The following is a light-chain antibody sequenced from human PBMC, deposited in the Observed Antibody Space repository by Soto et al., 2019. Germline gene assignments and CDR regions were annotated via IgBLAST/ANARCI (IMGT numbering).Light chain of an antibody. CDR2: GAS. J-gene: IGKJ3*01. V-gene: IGKV3-20*01. CDR1: QSVTTSY. CDR3: QQYGSAPPT. Sequence: EIVLTQSPGTLSLSAGQRATLSCRASQSVTTSYLAWYQQKPGQAPRLLIYGASSRAARIPDRFSGSGSGTDFTLTISRLEPEDFAVYYCQQYGSAPPTFGPGTKVDIK.